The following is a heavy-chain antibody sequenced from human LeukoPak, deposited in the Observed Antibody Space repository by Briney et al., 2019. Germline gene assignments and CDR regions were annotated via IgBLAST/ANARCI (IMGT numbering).Heavy chain of an antibody. V-gene: IGHV1-18*01. CDR2: ISPYSGNT. Sequence: ASVKVSCKASGYTFHNYGISWVRQAPGQGLEWMGWISPYSGNTDYTERLQCRVTMTTDTSTTTAFMELRSLRSDDTAVYYCARTSGVSAAGSPYYFDYWGQGTLVTVSS. D-gene: IGHD6-13*01. CDR1: GYTFHNYG. J-gene: IGHJ4*02. CDR3: ARTSGVSAAGSPYYFDY.